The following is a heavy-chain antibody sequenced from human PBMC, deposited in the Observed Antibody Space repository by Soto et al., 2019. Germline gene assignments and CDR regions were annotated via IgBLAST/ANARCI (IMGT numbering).Heavy chain of an antibody. Sequence: SETLSLTCTVSGGSNSSYYWSWIRQPPWKGLEWIGYIYYSGSTNYNPSLKSRVTISVDTSKNQFSLKLSSVTAADTAVYYCPRFTPSPKFWSGSYYCHYGMDVWGQGPTVTVSS. J-gene: IGHJ6*02. CDR1: GGSNSSYY. CDR2: IYYSGST. D-gene: IGHD3-3*01. V-gene: IGHV4-59*01. CDR3: PRFTPSPKFWSGSYYCHYGMDV.